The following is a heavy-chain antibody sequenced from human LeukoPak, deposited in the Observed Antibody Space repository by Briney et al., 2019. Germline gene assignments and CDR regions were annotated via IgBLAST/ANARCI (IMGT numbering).Heavy chain of an antibody. CDR1: GFTFPTYA. J-gene: IGHJ5*02. CDR3: AKDKGYSSGWYLLDP. Sequence: GGSLRLSCAASGFTFPTYAMKWVRQAPGKGLEWVSSIRVSDGARFYADSVKGRFIISRDNPKNTLFLQMNSLRAEDTAVYYCAKDKGYSSGWYLLDPWGQGTLVTVSS. D-gene: IGHD6-19*01. CDR2: IRVSDGAR. V-gene: IGHV3-23*01.